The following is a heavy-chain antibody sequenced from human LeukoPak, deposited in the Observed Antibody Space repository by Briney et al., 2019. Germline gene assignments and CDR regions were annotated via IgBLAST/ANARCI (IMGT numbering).Heavy chain of an antibody. CDR3: VRGGGSEVCDY. D-gene: IGHD5-12*01. CDR1: GDSMSSSNW. CDR2: IYHTGNT. Sequence: SGTLSLTCAVSGDSMSSSNWWSWVRQPPGKGLEWIGEIYHTGNTNYSPSLKGRVTISADKSKNQSSLNVTSVTAADTAVYYCVRGGGSEVCDYWGQGTLVTVSS. J-gene: IGHJ4*02. V-gene: IGHV4-4*02.